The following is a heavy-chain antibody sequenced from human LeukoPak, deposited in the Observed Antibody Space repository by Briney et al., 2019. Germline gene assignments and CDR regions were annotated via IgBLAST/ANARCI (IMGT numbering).Heavy chain of an antibody. D-gene: IGHD1-26*01. CDR2: IYFTGST. V-gene: IGHV4-59*01. Sequence: SETLSLTCSVADGSISGYYWSWIRQPPGKRLERIGYIYFTGSTNYNPSLKSRVTISLDTPKSQFSLKLSSVTAADTAVYYCARGPLGAPAGTWFDPWGQGTLVTVSS. CDR3: ARGPLGAPAGTWFDP. CDR1: DGSISGYY. J-gene: IGHJ5*02.